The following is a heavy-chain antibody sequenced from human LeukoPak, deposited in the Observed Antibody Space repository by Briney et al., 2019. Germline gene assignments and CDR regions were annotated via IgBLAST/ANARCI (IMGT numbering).Heavy chain of an antibody. CDR2: IYYSGST. CDR3: AREGRYRYGYNEYHLYMDI. CDR1: GGSISSYY. D-gene: IGHD5-18*01. Sequence: PSETLSLTCTVSGGSISSYYWSWIRQPPGKGLEWIGYIYYSGSTNYNPSLKSRVTISVDTSKNHFSLKLSSVTAAETAVYYCAREGRYRYGYNEYHLYMDIWGKGTTVTVSS. V-gene: IGHV4-59*12. J-gene: IGHJ6*03.